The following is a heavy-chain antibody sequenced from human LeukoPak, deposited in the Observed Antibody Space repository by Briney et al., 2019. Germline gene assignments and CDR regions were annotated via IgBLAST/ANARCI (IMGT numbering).Heavy chain of an antibody. V-gene: IGHV3-23*01. Sequence: GGSLRLSCVASGFTLTSHSMSWVRQAPGKGLEWVSGFIGGESSTNYADSVKGRFTISTDKSKNTLYLQVNSLRAEDTALYYCAKEFFSTGWNIDYWGQGTLVTVSS. CDR2: FIGGESST. J-gene: IGHJ4*02. D-gene: IGHD6-19*01. CDR3: AKEFFSTGWNIDY. CDR1: GFTLTSHS.